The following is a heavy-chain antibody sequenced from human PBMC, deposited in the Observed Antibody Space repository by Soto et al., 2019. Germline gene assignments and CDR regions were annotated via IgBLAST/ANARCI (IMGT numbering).Heavy chain of an antibody. D-gene: IGHD5-18*01. V-gene: IGHV3-30*18. CDR3: AKDRKYSFDY. CDR1: GFTFSSYG. J-gene: IGHJ4*02. CDR2: ISYDGSNK. Sequence: QVQLVESGVGVGQPGSSLGLSCAASGFTFSSYGMHWVRQAPGKGLEFVAVISYDGSNKYYADSVKGRFTISRDNSKYPLYLPMNILRAEETAVYYCAKDRKYSFDYCGQGTLVTVS.